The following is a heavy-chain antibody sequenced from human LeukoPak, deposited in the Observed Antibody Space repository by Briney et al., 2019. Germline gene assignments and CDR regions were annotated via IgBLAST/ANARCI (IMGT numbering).Heavy chain of an antibody. CDR3: AREALEWLVRSLGYYYYGMDV. V-gene: IGHV1-69*13. D-gene: IGHD6-19*01. Sequence: SVNVSCKASGGTFSSYAISWVRQAPGQGLEWMGGIIPIFGTANYAQKFQGRVTITADESTSTAYMELSSLRSEDTAVYYCAREALEWLVRSLGYYYYGMDVWGQGTTVTVSS. J-gene: IGHJ6*02. CDR2: IIPIFGTA. CDR1: GGTFSSYA.